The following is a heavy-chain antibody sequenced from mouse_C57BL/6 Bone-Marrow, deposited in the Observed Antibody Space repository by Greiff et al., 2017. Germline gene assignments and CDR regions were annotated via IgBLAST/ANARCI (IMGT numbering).Heavy chain of an antibody. D-gene: IGHD1-1*01. J-gene: IGHJ2*01. CDR3: TPFTTVVAGDY. CDR1: GFNIKDDY. Sequence: VQLQQSGAELVRPGGSVKLSCTASGFNIKDDYMHWVKQRPEQGLEWIGWIDPENGDTEYASKFQGKATITADTSSNTAYLQLSSLTSEDTAVYYCTPFTTVVAGDYWGQGTTLTVSS. CDR2: IDPENGDT. V-gene: IGHV14-4*01.